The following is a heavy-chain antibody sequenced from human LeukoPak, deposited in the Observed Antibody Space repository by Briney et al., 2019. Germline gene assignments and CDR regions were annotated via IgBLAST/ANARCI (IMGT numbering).Heavy chain of an antibody. CDR1: GGSISSGGYY. CDR2: IYYSGST. V-gene: IGHV4-31*03. J-gene: IGHJ4*02. D-gene: IGHD4-17*01. CDR3: AREMYGAQVDY. Sequence: SETLSLTCTVSGGSISSGGYYWSWIRQHPGKGLEWIGYIYYSGSTYYNPSLKSRVTISVDTSKNQFSLKLSSVTAADTAVYYCAREMYGAQVDYWGQGTLVTVSS.